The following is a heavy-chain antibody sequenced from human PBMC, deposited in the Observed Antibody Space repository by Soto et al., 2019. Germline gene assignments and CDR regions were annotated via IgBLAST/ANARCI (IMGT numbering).Heavy chain of an antibody. J-gene: IGHJ5*02. Sequence: GGSLRLSCAASGFTFSSYSMNWVRQAPGKGLEWVSSISSSSSYIYYADSVKGRFTISRDNAKNSLYLQMNSLTAEDTAVYYCARDVVPAAMGNWFDPWGQGTLVTVSS. CDR2: ISSSSSYI. CDR3: ARDVVPAAMGNWFDP. V-gene: IGHV3-21*01. CDR1: GFTFSSYS. D-gene: IGHD2-2*01.